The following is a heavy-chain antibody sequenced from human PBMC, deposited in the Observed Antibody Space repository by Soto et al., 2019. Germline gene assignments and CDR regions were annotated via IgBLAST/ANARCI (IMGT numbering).Heavy chain of an antibody. V-gene: IGHV1-18*01. D-gene: IGHD1-26*01. CDR1: GYRITCSG. CDR2: ISANNGNT. J-gene: IGHJ4*02. Sequence: GTSVEPCSTESGYRITCSGSRWVRQAPGQGLEWMGWISANNGNTNYAQKLQGRVTMTTDTSTSTAYMELRSLRSDDTAVYYCARDRGSYALDYWGQGTLVTVSS. CDR3: ARDRGSYALDY.